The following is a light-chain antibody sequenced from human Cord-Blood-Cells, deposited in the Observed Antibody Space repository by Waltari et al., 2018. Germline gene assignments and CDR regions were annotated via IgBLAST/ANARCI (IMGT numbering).Light chain of an antibody. J-gene: IGLJ3*02. Sequence: QSALTQPASVSGSPGQSITISCTGTSSDVGGYNYVSWYQQHPANAPKLMIYDVSKRPSGVSNRFSGSKSGNTASLTISGLQAEDEADYYCSSYTSSSTWVFGGGTKLTVL. CDR2: DVS. V-gene: IGLV2-14*01. CDR3: SSYTSSSTWV. CDR1: SSDVGGYNY.